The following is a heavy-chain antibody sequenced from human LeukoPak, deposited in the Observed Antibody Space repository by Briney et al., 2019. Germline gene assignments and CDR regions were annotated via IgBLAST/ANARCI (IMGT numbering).Heavy chain of an antibody. J-gene: IGHJ4*02. CDR3: AKDTAMEDYFDY. CDR1: GFTFSSYA. CDR2: ISGSGGST. Sequence: GGSPRLSCAASGFTFSSYAMSWVRQAPGKGLEWVSAISGSGGSTYYADSVKGRFTISRDNSKNTLYLQMNSLRAEDTAVYYCAKDTAMEDYFDYWGQGTLVTVSS. V-gene: IGHV3-23*01. D-gene: IGHD5-18*01.